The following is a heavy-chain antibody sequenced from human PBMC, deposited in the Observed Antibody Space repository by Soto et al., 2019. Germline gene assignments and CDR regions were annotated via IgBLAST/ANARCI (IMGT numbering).Heavy chain of an antibody. D-gene: IGHD6-19*01. V-gene: IGHV1-18*01. Sequence: ASVKVSCKASGYTFTSYGISWVRQAPGQGLEWMGWISAYNGNTNYAQKLQGRVTMTTDTSTSTAYMELRSLRSDDTAVYYCARGHKYSSGWYLYYYYGMDVWGQGTTVTVSS. CDR1: GYTFTSYG. J-gene: IGHJ6*02. CDR2: ISAYNGNT. CDR3: ARGHKYSSGWYLYYYYGMDV.